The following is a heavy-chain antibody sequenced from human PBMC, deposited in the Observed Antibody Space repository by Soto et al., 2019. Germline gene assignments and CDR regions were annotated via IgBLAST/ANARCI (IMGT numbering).Heavy chain of an antibody. V-gene: IGHV4-30-4*01. CDR1: GGSISSGDYY. CDR2: IYYSGST. Sequence: LSLTCTVSGGSISSGDYYWSWIRQPPGKGLEWLGFIYYSGSTYYNASLKSRVTISLDTSKNQFSLNLGSVTAADTALYYCARAGPLYYFDYWGQGTQVTVSS. D-gene: IGHD2-2*02. J-gene: IGHJ4*02. CDR3: ARAGPLYYFDY.